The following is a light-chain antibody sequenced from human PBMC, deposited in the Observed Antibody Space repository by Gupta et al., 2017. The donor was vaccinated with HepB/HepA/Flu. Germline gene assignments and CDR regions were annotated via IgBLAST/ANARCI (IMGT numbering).Light chain of an antibody. Sequence: DVVMTRSPLPLPVTLEPPASIFCGSIHTLVYSDVNTYLNWFQQRPGKSPRRLIYDVSNRESGVPERFSGSGSGTDFTLTISRLEAEDFGVYYCMHGTNAPRTFGQGTKMEIK. V-gene: IGKV2-30*01. CDR2: DVS. CDR3: MHGTNAPRT. J-gene: IGKJ1*01. CDR1: HTLVYSDVNTY.